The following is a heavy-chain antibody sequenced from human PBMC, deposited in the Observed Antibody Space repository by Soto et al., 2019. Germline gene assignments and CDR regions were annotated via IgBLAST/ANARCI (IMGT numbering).Heavy chain of an antibody. CDR1: GGSISSGGFY. D-gene: IGHD4-4*01. Sequence: SETLSLTCTVSGGSISSGGFYWSWIRQHPGKGLEWIGYIYYSGSTYYNPSLKSRVTISVDTSKNQFSLKLSSVTAADTAVYYCARYSSYNWFDPWGQGTLVTSPQ. J-gene: IGHJ5*02. CDR3: ARYSSYNWFDP. CDR2: IYYSGST. V-gene: IGHV4-31*03.